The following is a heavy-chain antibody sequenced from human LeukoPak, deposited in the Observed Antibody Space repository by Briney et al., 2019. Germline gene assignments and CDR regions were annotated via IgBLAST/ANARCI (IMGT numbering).Heavy chain of an antibody. CDR1: GFAFNDYA. CDR3: TRDTPGIAASVSGG. CDR2: IYSGGNT. D-gene: IGHD6-13*01. Sequence: PGGSLRLSCAASGFAFNDYAMNWVRQAPGKGLEWVALIYSGGNTHYADSVKGRFTISRDNSKNTLYLQMSSLRVEDAAVYYCTRDTPGIAASVSGGWGQGTLVTVSS. V-gene: IGHV3-53*01. J-gene: IGHJ4*02.